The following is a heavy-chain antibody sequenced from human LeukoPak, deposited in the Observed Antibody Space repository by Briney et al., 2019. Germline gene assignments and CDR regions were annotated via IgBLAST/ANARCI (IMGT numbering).Heavy chain of an antibody. V-gene: IGHV3-23*01. CDR3: AKGLRNYYYYGMDV. D-gene: IGHD4-17*01. CDR2: ISGSGGST. Sequence: GGSLRLSCAASGFTFSNAWMNWVRQAPGKGLEWVSAISGSGGSTYYADSVKGRFTISRDNSKNTLYLQMNSLRAEDTAVYYCAKGLRNYYYYGMDVWGQGTTVTVSS. J-gene: IGHJ6*02. CDR1: GFTFSNAW.